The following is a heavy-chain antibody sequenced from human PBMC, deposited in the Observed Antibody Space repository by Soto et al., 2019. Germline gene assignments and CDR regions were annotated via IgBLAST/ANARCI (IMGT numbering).Heavy chain of an antibody. CDR3: ARGMEWVVVAGTGAFDI. CDR1: SGSISSSNW. J-gene: IGHJ3*02. Sequence: QVQLQESGPGLVKPSGTLSLTCAVSSGSISSSNWWSWVRQPPGKRLGWIGEVYHSGSTNYNTSLKSHVPISVDKSKNQFSLKLSSVTAADTAVYYCARGMEWVVVAGTGAFDIWGQGTMVTVSS. CDR2: VYHSGST. D-gene: IGHD6-19*01. V-gene: IGHV4-4*02.